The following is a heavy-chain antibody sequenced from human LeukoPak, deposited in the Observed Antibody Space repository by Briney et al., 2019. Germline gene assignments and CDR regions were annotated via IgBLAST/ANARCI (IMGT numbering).Heavy chain of an antibody. CDR1: GFTFSSYS. D-gene: IGHD3-10*01. Sequence: GGSLRLSCAASGFTFSSYSMNWVRQAPGKGLEWVSAISGSGGSTYYADSVKGRFTISRDNSKNTLYLQMNSLRAEDTAVYYCAKGSRISATYYYGSGATGGVDYWGQGTLVTVSS. V-gene: IGHV3-23*01. CDR2: ISGSGGST. CDR3: AKGSRISATYYYGSGATGGVDY. J-gene: IGHJ4*02.